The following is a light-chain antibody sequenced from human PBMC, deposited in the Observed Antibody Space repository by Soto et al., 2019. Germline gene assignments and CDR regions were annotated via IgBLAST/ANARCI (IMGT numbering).Light chain of an antibody. J-gene: IGKJ1*01. Sequence: LTLSPGTLSLSTGERATLSCRASQSVSSSYLAWYQQTPGQAPRLVVYGASSRATGIPDRFSGSGSGTDFTLTISRLEPEDFAVYYCQQYGSSPWTFGQGTMADIK. CDR3: QQYGSSPWT. CDR2: GAS. CDR1: QSVSSSY. V-gene: IGKV3-20*01.